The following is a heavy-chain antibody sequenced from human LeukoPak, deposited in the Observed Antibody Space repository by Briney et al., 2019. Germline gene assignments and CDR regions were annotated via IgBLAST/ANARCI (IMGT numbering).Heavy chain of an antibody. D-gene: IGHD6-13*01. V-gene: IGHV3-49*03. CDR1: GFTFADYS. CDR3: TRSGYSSNWSYYFDY. Sequence: GGSLRLSWTPSGFTFADYSMSWFRQAPGKGLEWVGVIRSKPYGGTKEYAASVQGRFTISRDDSKTIAYLQMNSLKTEDTAVYYCTRSGYSSNWSYYFDYWGQGTLVTVSS. J-gene: IGHJ4*01. CDR2: IRSKPYGGTK.